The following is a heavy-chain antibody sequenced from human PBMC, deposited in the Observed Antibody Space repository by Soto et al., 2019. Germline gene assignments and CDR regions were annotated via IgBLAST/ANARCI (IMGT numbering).Heavy chain of an antibody. Sequence: QVPLVESGGGLVKPGGSLRLSCIAYGFTLSDHYMTWIRQTPGKGLEWVSYISSSSSDTNYADSVKGRFTISRDNGKNSLYLQMNSLRVEDTAVYYCARSDPSSGWCCNWFDPWGQGTLVTVSS. CDR2: ISSSSSDT. D-gene: IGHD6-19*01. V-gene: IGHV3-11*05. CDR3: ARSDPSSGWCCNWFDP. J-gene: IGHJ5*02. CDR1: GFTLSDHY.